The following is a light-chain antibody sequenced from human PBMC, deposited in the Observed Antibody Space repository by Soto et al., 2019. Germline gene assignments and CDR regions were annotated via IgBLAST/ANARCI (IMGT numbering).Light chain of an antibody. V-gene: IGKV3D-15*01. Sequence: IVMTLSPATLSVSPGERATLSCRASKSVNSNYLAWYQQKPGQAPRLLIYGISKRATDIPDRFSGSGSGTEFTLTISSLQPEDFATYYCQQHGQWPITFGQGTRLEI. J-gene: IGKJ5*01. CDR1: KSVNSN. CDR2: GIS. CDR3: QQHGQWPIT.